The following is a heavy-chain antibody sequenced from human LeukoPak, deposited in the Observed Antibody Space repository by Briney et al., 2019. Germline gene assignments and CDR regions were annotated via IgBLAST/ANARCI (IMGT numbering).Heavy chain of an antibody. J-gene: IGHJ6*03. CDR2: INHSGST. CDR1: GGSFSGYY. Sequence: SETLSLTCAVYGGSFSGYYWSWIRQPPGKGLEWIGEINHSGSTNYNPSLKSRVTISVDTSKNQFSLKLSSVTAADTAVYYCAREDNYSYYYYMDVWGKGTTVTVSS. V-gene: IGHV4-34*01. CDR3: AREDNYSYYYYMDV.